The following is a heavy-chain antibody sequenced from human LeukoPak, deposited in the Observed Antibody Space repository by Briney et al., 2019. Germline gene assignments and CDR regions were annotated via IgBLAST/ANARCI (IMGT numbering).Heavy chain of an antibody. CDR1: GFTFSSYA. CDR2: ISGSGGST. CDR3: AKLPSFWPWGYYGREV. D-gene: IGHD3-3*01. V-gene: IGHV3-23*01. Sequence: GGSLRLSCAASGFTFSSYAMSWVRQAPGKGLEWVSAISGSGGSTYYADSVKGRFTISRDNSKNTLYLQMNSLRAEDTAVYYGAKLPSFWPWGYYGREVWGKGTTVTVSS. J-gene: IGHJ6*04.